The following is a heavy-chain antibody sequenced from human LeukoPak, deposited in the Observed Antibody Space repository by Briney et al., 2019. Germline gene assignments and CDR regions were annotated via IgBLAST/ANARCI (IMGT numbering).Heavy chain of an antibody. D-gene: IGHD1-1*01. CDR2: ISGSGGST. J-gene: IGHJ4*02. CDR1: GFSFSSYA. V-gene: IGHV3-23*01. CDR3: ARYNRGLDY. Sequence: GGSLRLPCAASGFSFSSYAMSWVRQAPGKGLEWVSAISGSGGSTYYADSVKGRFTISRDSSKNTLYLQMSSLRAEDTAVYYCARYNRGLDYWGQGTLVTVSS.